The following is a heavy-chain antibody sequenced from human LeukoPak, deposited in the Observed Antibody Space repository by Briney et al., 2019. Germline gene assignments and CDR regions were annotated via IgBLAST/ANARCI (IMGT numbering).Heavy chain of an antibody. CDR2: INPNSGGT. Sequence: ASVKVSCKASGYTFTCYYMHWVRQAPGQGREWMGWINPNSGGTNYAQKFQGRVTMTRDTSISTAYMELSRLRSDDTAVYYCAREREPYGSGSYFVTNWFDPWGQGTLVTVSS. CDR1: GYTFTCYY. D-gene: IGHD3-10*01. V-gene: IGHV1-2*02. CDR3: AREREPYGSGSYFVTNWFDP. J-gene: IGHJ5*02.